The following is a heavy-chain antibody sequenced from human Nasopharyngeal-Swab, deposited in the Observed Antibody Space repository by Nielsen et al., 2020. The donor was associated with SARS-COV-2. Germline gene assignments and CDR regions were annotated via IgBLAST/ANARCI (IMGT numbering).Heavy chain of an antibody. CDR3: ARGSYGSGSYNYYYGMDV. CDR1: GFTFSSYD. D-gene: IGHD3-10*01. J-gene: IGHJ6*02. CDR2: IGTAGDP. V-gene: IGHV3-13*05. Sequence: GGSLRLSCAASGFTFSSYDMHWVRQAPGKGLEWVSAIGTAGDPYYPGSVKGRFTISRENAKNSLYLQMNSLRAGDTAVYYCARGSYGSGSYNYYYGMDVWGQGTTVTVSS.